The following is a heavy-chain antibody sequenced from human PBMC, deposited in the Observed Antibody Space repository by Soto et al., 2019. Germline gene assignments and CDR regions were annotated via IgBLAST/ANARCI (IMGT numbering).Heavy chain of an antibody. D-gene: IGHD5-12*01. V-gene: IGHV4-59*01. CDR2: IDYNGST. Sequence: QVQLQESAPGLVKPSETLSLTCTVSGGSISSYCWSWIRQPPGKGMEWIGYIDYNGSTNYNPSLTSRVTSSVDTSKTQFSLKLSSVTAADTAVYYCARDRPARASGYPLSPPYYYYVMDVWGQGTTVTVSS. CDR3: ARDRPARASGYPLSPPYYYYVMDV. CDR1: GGSISSYC. J-gene: IGHJ6*02.